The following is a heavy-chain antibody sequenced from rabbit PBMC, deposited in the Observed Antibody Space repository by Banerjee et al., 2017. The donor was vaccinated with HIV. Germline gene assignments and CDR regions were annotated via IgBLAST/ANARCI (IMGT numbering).Heavy chain of an antibody. CDR2: IYATSGST. Sequence: QEQLVESGGGLVQPGGSLTLTCKASGFDFSSSYYMCWVRQAPGKGLEWIGTIYATSGSTYYASWAKGRFTISSNTNQNTVFLQMTSLTAADTATYFCARGGSGGAADLWGPGTLVTVS. V-gene: IGHV1S43*01. J-gene: IGHJ4*01. CDR1: GFDFSSSYY. CDR3: ARGGSGGAADL. D-gene: IGHD1-1*01.